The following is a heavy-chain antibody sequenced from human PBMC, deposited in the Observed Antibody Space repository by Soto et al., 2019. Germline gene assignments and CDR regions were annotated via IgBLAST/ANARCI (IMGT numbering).Heavy chain of an antibody. Sequence: QVTLKESGPTLVKPTQTLTLTCTVSGLSLRTTGVGVGWVRQPPGKALEWLALLYWDDDKRYSPSLRSRLTSAQDIYEKQVVLTMTNMDTVDTATYYCVQSRCGGDCLEIYSSHAYNGLDVWGQGTTVTVSS. J-gene: IGHJ6*02. CDR3: VQSRCGGDCLEIYSSHAYNGLDV. D-gene: IGHD2-21*02. V-gene: IGHV2-5*02. CDR1: GLSLRTTGVG. CDR2: LYWDDDK.